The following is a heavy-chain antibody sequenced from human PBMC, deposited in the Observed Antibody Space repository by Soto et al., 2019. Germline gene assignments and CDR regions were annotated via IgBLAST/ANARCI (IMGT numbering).Heavy chain of an antibody. CDR3: ARAYDTLFDP. V-gene: IGHV4-59*01. CDR1: GGSISSYY. D-gene: IGHD3-9*01. Sequence: SETLSLTCTVSGGSISSYYWSWIRQPPGKGLEWIGYIYYSGSTNYNPSLKSRVTISVDTSKNQFSLKLSSVTAADTAVYYCARAYDTLFDPWGQGTLVTVSS. CDR2: IYYSGST. J-gene: IGHJ5*02.